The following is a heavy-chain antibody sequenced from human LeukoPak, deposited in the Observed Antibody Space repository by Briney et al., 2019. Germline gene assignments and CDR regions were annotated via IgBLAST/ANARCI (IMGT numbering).Heavy chain of an antibody. CDR2: LSGSGITT. V-gene: IGHV3-23*01. D-gene: IGHD1-1*01. Sequence: PGGSLRLSCVASGFTFSNYALSWVRQAPGKGLEWVSSLSGSGITTFYGDSVKGRFTMSRDNSKNTVFLQMNSLGAEDTAIYYCARHGREVDYYHYYMNVWGKGTTVTVSS. CDR1: GFTFSNYA. J-gene: IGHJ6*03. CDR3: ARHGREVDYYHYYMNV.